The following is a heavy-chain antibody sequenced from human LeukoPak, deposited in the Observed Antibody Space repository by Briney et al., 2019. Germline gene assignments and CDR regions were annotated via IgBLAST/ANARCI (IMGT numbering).Heavy chain of an antibody. CDR1: GFAFNNYR. Sequence: PGGSLRLSCTASGFAFNNYRMTWVRQAPGKGLEWVASMKDDGNEIPYVDSVKGRFTISRDNAKNSLYLQMNNLRAEDTAVYYCARNRATNDYWGQGTLVTVSS. CDR2: MKDDGNEI. D-gene: IGHD1-26*01. CDR3: ARNRATNDY. J-gene: IGHJ4*02. V-gene: IGHV3-7*01.